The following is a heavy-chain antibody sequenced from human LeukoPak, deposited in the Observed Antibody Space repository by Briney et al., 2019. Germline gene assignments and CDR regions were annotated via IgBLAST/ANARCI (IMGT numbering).Heavy chain of an antibody. CDR3: ARIYGYRSGWLGYYYYMDV. D-gene: IGHD6-19*01. CDR1: GYTFTSYG. J-gene: IGHJ6*03. Sequence: ASVKVSCTASGYTFTSYGISWVRQAPGQGLEWMGWISAYNGNTNYAQKLQGRVTMTTDTSTSTAYMELRSLRSDDTAVYYCARIYGYRSGWLGYYYYMDVWGKGTTVTVSS. CDR2: ISAYNGNT. V-gene: IGHV1-18*04.